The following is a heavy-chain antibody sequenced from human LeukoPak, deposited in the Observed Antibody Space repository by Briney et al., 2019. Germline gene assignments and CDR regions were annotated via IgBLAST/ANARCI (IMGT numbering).Heavy chain of an antibody. J-gene: IGHJ4*02. D-gene: IGHD3-22*01. Sequence: PSETLSLTCTVSGGSITSGDHYWSWLRQPPGKGLEWLGYIYYSGSTYFNPSLKSRVTISVDTSKNQFSLRLSSVTAADTAVYYCARLVYYDSSGYYYYFDSWGRGTLVTVSS. CDR3: ARLVYYDSSGYYYYFDS. CDR1: GGSITSGDHY. V-gene: IGHV4-30-4*01. CDR2: IYYSGST.